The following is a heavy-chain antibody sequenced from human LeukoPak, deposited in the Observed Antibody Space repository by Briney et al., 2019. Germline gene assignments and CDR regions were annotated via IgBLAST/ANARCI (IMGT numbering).Heavy chain of an antibody. D-gene: IGHD3-10*02. CDR3: AGDCSGAYGRGYYFDY. J-gene: IGHJ4*02. V-gene: IGHV4-59*01. CDR1: GGSIRSSY. CDR2: VYSTGST. Sequence: PSETLSLTCTVSGGSIRSSYWSWIRQTPGKGLEWIGYVYSTGSTDYNPSLKSRVTISVDTSKNQFSLKMNYVTAADTAVYYCAGDCSGAYGRGYYFDYWGQGTLVTVSS.